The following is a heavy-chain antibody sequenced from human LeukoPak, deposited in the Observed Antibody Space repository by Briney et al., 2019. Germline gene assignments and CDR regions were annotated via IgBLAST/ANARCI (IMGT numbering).Heavy chain of an antibody. D-gene: IGHD3-22*01. J-gene: IGHJ4*02. V-gene: IGHV1-8*01. CDR3: ARVAYYDSTGPGPY. Sequence: ASVTVSFKASGYTFTSYDINWVRQATGPGLEWMGWMNPNSGNTGYAQKFQGRVTMTRNTSISTAYMELSSLRSEDTAVYYCARVAYYDSTGPGPYWGQGTLVTVSS. CDR2: MNPNSGNT. CDR1: GYTFTSYD.